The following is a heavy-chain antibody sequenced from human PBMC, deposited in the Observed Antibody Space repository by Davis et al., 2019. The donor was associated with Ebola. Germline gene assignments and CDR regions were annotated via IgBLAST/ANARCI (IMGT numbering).Heavy chain of an antibody. V-gene: IGHV1-18*01. Sequence: VSVPVSCLASGYTFTSYGISWVRQAPGQGLEWMGWISVYNGNTNYAQKLQGRVTMTTDTSTSTAYMELRSLISDDTAVYYCAREMGMVQEANWFDPWGQGTLVTVSS. CDR2: ISVYNGNT. CDR3: AREMGMVQEANWFDP. CDR1: GYTFTSYG. J-gene: IGHJ5*02. D-gene: IGHD3-10*01.